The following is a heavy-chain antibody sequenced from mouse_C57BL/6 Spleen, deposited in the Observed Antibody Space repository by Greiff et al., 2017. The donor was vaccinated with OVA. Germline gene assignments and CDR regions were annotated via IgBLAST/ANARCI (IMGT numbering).Heavy chain of an antibody. Sequence: EVQLQESGPELVKPGASVKISCKASGYSFTGYFMNWVMQSPGKSLEWIGRINPYNGDTFYNQKFKGKATLTVDKSSSTAHMELRSLTSEDSAVYYCARGGGVYGNYVAYYLDYWGQGTTVTVSS. CDR2: INPYNGDT. V-gene: IGHV1-20*01. D-gene: IGHD2-10*02. J-gene: IGHJ2*01. CDR3: ARGGGVYGNYVAYYLDY. CDR1: GYSFTGYF.